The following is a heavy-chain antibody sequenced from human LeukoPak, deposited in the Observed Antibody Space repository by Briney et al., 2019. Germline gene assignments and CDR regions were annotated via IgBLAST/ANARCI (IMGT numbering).Heavy chain of an antibody. D-gene: IGHD4-11*01. J-gene: IGHJ3*02. CDR3: ARATGGGNYNNRAFDI. Sequence: ASVKVFCRASGYTFTGYYMHWVRQAPGHGLEWMGWINPNSGGTNYAQKFQGRVTMTSDTSISTAYMELSSLRSDDTAVYYCARATGGGNYNNRAFDIWGQGTMVTVSS. CDR1: GYTFTGYY. CDR2: INPNSGGT. V-gene: IGHV1-2*02.